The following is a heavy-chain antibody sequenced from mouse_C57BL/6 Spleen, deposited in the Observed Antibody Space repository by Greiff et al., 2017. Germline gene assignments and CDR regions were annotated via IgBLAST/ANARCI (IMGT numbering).Heavy chain of an antibody. D-gene: IGHD2-4*01. Sequence: EVQLQQSGPELVKPGASVKISCKASGYTFTDYYMNWVKQSHGKSLEWIGDINPNNGGTNYNQKFKGKATLTVDKSSSTAYMELRSLTSEDSAVYYCASRNDYDDGYAMDYWGQGTSVTVSS. CDR1: GYTFTDYY. CDR3: ASRNDYDDGYAMDY. V-gene: IGHV1-26*01. J-gene: IGHJ4*01. CDR2: INPNNGGT.